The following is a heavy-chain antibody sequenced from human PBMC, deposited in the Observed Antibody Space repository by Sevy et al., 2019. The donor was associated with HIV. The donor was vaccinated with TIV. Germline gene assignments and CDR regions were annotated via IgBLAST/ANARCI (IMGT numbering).Heavy chain of an antibody. D-gene: IGHD1-26*01. Sequence: GGSLRLSCAASGFTFRDYPMNWIRQAPGKGLEWLSYISRASESIYYADSVMGRFTVSRDNAKNSLYLQMDRLSDEDTAIYYCAREHTGSFPDFWGQGTLVTVSS. CDR2: ISRASESI. CDR3: AREHTGSFPDF. J-gene: IGHJ4*02. V-gene: IGHV3-48*02. CDR1: GFTFRDYP.